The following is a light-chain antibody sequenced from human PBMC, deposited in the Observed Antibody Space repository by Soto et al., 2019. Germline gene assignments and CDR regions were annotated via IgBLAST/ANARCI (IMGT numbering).Light chain of an antibody. CDR1: QSVSSN. V-gene: IGKV3-15*01. Sequence: EIVMTQSPVTLSVSPGERATLSCRASQSVSSNLAWYQRKPGQAPSLLIYGAFTRATGIPARFSGTGSGTEFTLTISSLQSEDFALSYCQQYNDWPLTLGQGTKVDIK. CDR2: GAF. CDR3: QQYNDWPLT. J-gene: IGKJ1*01.